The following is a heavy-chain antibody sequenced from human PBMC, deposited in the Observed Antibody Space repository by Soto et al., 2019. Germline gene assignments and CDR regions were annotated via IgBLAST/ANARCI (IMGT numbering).Heavy chain of an antibody. CDR2: ISYDGISK. V-gene: IGHV3-30-3*01. D-gene: IGHD3-9*01. Sequence: GWSLRLSCASSVFTFSIYAMHWFRQGPGKGLEWVAVISYDGISKHYADSVKCRFSISRDDSENTLYVQMNSLRAEDTAVYYCAKDGYLDTYYFDYWGQGTLVTVSS. CDR1: VFTFSIYA. J-gene: IGHJ4*02. CDR3: AKDGYLDTYYFDY.